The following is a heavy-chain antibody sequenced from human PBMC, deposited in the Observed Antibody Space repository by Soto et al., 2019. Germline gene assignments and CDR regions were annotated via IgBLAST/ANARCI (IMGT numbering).Heavy chain of an antibody. CDR2: MTSNGGST. V-gene: IGHV3-23*01. CDR1: GLRMSNNA. Sequence: EVQLLESGGGLVQPGGFLRLSCAVSGLRMSNNAMTWVRQAPGKGLEWVSLMTSNGGSTYYADSVEGRVTISRDTSKNTLYLQTSSLIVEDPAICYCATTILLYYSVSWGQGTLVTVSS. CDR3: ATTILLYYSVS. D-gene: IGHD2-15*01. J-gene: IGHJ4*02.